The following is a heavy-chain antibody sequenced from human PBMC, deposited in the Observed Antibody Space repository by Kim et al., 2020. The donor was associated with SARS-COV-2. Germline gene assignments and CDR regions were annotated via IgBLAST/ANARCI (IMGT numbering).Heavy chain of an antibody. J-gene: IGHJ4*02. V-gene: IGHV3-30-3*01. D-gene: IGHD6-13*01. CDR2: ISYDGNNK. CDR1: GFTFSSYA. CDR3: ARGKGIAGGGAF. Sequence: GGSMRLSCAASGFTFSSYAMHWVRQAPGKGLDWVALISYDGNNKYYADSVKGRFTISRDNSKNTLYLQMNSLRAEDTAVYYCARGKGIAGGGAFWGQGTRVTVFS.